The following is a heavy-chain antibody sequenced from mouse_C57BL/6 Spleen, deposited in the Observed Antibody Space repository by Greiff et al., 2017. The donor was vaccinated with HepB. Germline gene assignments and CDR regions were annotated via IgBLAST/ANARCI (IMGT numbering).Heavy chain of an antibody. D-gene: IGHD1-1*01. CDR3: ARDTTVAYWYFDV. CDR1: GYTFTDYY. J-gene: IGHJ1*03. CDR2: INPNNGGT. V-gene: IGHV1-26*01. Sequence: VQLQQSGPELVKPGASVKISCKASGYTFTDYYMNWVKQSHGKSLEWIGDINPNNGGTSYNQKFKGKATLTVDKSSSTAYMELRSLTSEDSAVYYCARDTTVAYWYFDVWGTGTTVTVSS.